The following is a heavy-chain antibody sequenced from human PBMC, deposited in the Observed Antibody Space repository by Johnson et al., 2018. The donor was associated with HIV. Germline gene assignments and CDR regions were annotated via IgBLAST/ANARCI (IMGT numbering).Heavy chain of an antibody. CDR1: GFIFNDYV. D-gene: IGHD3-10*01. V-gene: IGHV3-20*04. CDR2: VNWNGGST. CDR3: ALEAVRSTDAFDI. Sequence: VQLVESGGGMVRPGGSLRLSCAASGFIFNDYVMNWVRQAPGKGLEWVSGVNWNGGSTGYADSVKGRFTISRDNAKNSLYLQTNSLRAEDTAVYYCALEAVRSTDAFDIWGQGTMVIVSS. J-gene: IGHJ3*02.